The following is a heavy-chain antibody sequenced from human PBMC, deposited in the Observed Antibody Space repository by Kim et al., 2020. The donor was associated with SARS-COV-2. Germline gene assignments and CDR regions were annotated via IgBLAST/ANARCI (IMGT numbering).Heavy chain of an antibody. J-gene: IGHJ4*02. CDR2: IIPIFGTA. CDR3: ASVVDTAMVVFDY. D-gene: IGHD5-18*01. CDR1: GGTFSSYA. V-gene: IGHV1-69*13. Sequence: SVKVSCKASGGTFSSYAISWVRQAPGQGLEWMGGIIPIFGTANYAQKFQGRVTITADESTSTAYMELSSLRSEDTAVYYCASVVDTAMVVFDYWGQGTLVTVSS.